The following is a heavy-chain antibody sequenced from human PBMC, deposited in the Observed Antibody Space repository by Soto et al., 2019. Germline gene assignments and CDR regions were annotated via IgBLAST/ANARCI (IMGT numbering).Heavy chain of an antibody. V-gene: IGHV1-18*01. D-gene: IGHD6-6*01. CDR1: GYTFTSYG. J-gene: IGHJ5*02. Sequence: QVQLVQSGAEVKKPGASVKVSCKASGYTFTSYGISWVRQAPGQGLEWMGWISAYNGNTNYAQKLQGRVTMTTDTSTSTAYMELRSLRSDDTAVYYCARAGRVQQLVAGEEPQRSWFAPWGQGTLVTVSS. CDR3: ARAGRVQQLVAGEEPQRSWFAP. CDR2: ISAYNGNT.